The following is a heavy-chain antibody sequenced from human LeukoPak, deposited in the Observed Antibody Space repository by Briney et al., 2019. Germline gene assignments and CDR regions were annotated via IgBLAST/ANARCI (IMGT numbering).Heavy chain of an antibody. CDR3: ASEYKPRYYGSGSYSRYDY. Sequence: QSGGSLRLSCAASGFTVTNNYMTWVRKAPGKGLEWVSVIYSGGSTFYADSVKGRFTISRDNSKNTLYLQINSLRVEDTAVYYCASEYKPRYYGSGSYSRYDYWGQGTLVTVSS. CDR1: GFTVTNNY. V-gene: IGHV3-66*01. CDR2: IYSGGST. J-gene: IGHJ4*02. D-gene: IGHD3-10*01.